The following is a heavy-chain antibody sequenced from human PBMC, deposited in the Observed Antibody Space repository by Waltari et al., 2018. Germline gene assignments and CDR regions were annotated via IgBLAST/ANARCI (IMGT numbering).Heavy chain of an antibody. CDR2: ITASGDTT. D-gene: IGHD4-4*01. CDR1: GFTFSSYA. J-gene: IGHJ4*02. CDR3: AKDQVGSLTTFYY. V-gene: IGHV3-23*04. Sequence: EVQLVESGGGLVQPGGSLRLSCAASGFTFSSYAMSWVRQAPGKGLEWVSSITASGDTTYYADSVKGRFTISRDNSKNTLYLQMNSLRAEDTALYYCAKDQVGSLTTFYYWGQGTLVSVSS.